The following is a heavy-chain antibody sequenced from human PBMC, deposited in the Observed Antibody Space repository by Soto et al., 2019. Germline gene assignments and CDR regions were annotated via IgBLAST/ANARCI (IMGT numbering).Heavy chain of an antibody. CDR3: ARTGYTSGWFSG. Sequence: SETLSLTCTVSGGSVSSSSYYWGWIRQPPGKGLEWIGSIYYSGSTYYNPSLKSRVTISIDTSKNQFSLKLSSVTAADTAVYYCARTGYTSGWFSGWAQGTLVTVSS. V-gene: IGHV4-39*01. CDR1: GGSVSSSSYY. J-gene: IGHJ4*02. CDR2: IYYSGST. D-gene: IGHD6-19*01.